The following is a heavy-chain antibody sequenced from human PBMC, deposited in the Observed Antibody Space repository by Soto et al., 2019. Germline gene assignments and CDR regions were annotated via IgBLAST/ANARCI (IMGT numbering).Heavy chain of an antibody. CDR3: ARDPGASITIFGVVIIRGWFDP. Sequence: ASVKVSCKASGGTFSSYAISWVRQAPGQGLEWMGGIIPIFGTANYAQKFQGRVTITADESTSTAYMELSSLRSEDTAVYYCARDPGASITIFGVVIIRGWFDPWGQGTLVTVSS. J-gene: IGHJ5*02. CDR1: GGTFSSYA. V-gene: IGHV1-69*13. D-gene: IGHD3-3*01. CDR2: IIPIFGTA.